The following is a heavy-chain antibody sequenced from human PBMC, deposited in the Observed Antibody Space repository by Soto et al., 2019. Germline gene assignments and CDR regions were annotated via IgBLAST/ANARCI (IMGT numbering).Heavy chain of an antibody. CDR1: GGSISSYY. CDR2: IYYSGST. J-gene: IGHJ6*02. V-gene: IGHV4-59*01. D-gene: IGHD3-10*01. CDR3: AFGEESRYYYYGMDV. Sequence: SETLSLTCPFSGGSISSYYWSWIRQPPGKGLEWIGYIYYSGSTNYNPSLKSRVTISVDTSKNQFSLKLSSVTAADTAVYYCAFGEESRYYYYGMDVWGQGTTVTVSS.